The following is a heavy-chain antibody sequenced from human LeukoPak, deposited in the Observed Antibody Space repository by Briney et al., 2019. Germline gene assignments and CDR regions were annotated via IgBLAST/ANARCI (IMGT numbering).Heavy chain of an antibody. V-gene: IGHV3-23*01. J-gene: IGHJ1*01. CDR3: AKEGIDYDILTGYGSAEYFQH. CDR1: GFTFSTYV. D-gene: IGHD3-9*01. Sequence: GGSLRLSCAASGFTFSTYVMSWVRQAPGKGLEWVSAISGSGGSTYYADFVKGRLTISRDNAKKTLYLQMSSLRVEDTAVYFCAKEGIDYDILTGYGSAEYFQHWGQGTLVTVSS. CDR2: ISGSGGST.